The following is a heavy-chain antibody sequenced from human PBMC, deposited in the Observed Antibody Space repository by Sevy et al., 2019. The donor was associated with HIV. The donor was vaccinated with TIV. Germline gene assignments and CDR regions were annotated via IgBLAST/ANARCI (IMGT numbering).Heavy chain of an antibody. CDR1: GFTFSSYG. CDR2: IWYEGTNK. J-gene: IGHJ3*02. CDR3: ARGKRSRFTLVRGDLDI. V-gene: IGHV3-33*01. D-gene: IGHD3-10*01. Sequence: GGSLRLSCAASGFTFSSYGMHWVRQAPGKGLDWVALIWYEGTNKYYADSVKGRFTISRDNSKNTLYLQMNSLRAEDTAVYYCARGKRSRFTLVRGDLDIWGQGTMVTVSS.